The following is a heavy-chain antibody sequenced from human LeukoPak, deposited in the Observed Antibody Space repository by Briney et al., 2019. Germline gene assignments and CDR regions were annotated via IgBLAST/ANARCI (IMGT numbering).Heavy chain of an antibody. CDR2: INPNSGGT. CDR1: GYTFTVYY. D-gene: IGHD3-10*01. CDR3: AKALWFGDPLPPFDP. J-gene: IGHJ5*02. V-gene: IGHV1-2*02. Sequence: ASVKVSFKASGYTFTVYYMHWVRHAPGLGLEWMGWINPNSGGTNYSQKFQGRVTMTRDTSIDTAYMELSWLRSDDTAVYYCAKALWFGDPLPPFDPWGQGTLVTVSS.